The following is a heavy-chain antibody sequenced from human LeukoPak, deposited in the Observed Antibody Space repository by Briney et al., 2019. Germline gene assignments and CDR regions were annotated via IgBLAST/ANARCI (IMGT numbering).Heavy chain of an antibody. CDR2: IYYSGST. D-gene: IGHD2-15*01. CDR1: GGSISSGGYY. Sequence: SQTLSLTCTVSGGSISSGGYYWSWIRQHPGKGLEWIGYIYYSGSTYYNPSLKSRVTISVDASKNQFSLKLSSVTAADTAVYYCARAYCSGGSCPFDYWGQGTLVTVSS. J-gene: IGHJ4*02. CDR3: ARAYCSGGSCPFDY. V-gene: IGHV4-31*03.